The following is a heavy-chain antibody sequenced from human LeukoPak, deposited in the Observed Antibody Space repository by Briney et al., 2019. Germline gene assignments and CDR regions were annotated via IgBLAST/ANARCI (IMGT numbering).Heavy chain of an antibody. D-gene: IGHD6-25*01. V-gene: IGHV4-59*01. CDR3: ARGRGARFDP. Sequence: SETLSLTCTVSGGSISSYYWSWIRQPPGKGLEWIGYIYYSGSTNYNASLKSRVTMSVDTSKKQFSLKLSSVTAADTAVYYCARGRGARFDPWGQGTLVTVSS. J-gene: IGHJ5*02. CDR2: IYYSGST. CDR1: GGSISSYY.